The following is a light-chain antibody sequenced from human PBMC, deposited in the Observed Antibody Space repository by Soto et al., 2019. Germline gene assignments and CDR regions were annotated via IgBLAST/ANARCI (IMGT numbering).Light chain of an antibody. J-gene: IGKJ2*01. Sequence: EIVMTQSPATLSVSPGERVTLSCRASESLSTYLAWYQQKPGQAPRLLIYGASTKATGIPARLSGSGSATEFTLTISSLQSEDFAVYYCQSYKDWPFTFGQGTKLEI. V-gene: IGKV3-15*01. CDR1: ESLSTY. CDR3: QSYKDWPFT. CDR2: GAS.